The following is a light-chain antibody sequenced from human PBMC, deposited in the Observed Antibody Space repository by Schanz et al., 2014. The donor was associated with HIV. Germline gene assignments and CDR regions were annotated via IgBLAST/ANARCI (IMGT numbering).Light chain of an antibody. CDR3: CSYAGSSTYV. CDR2: EVS. V-gene: IGLV2-23*02. J-gene: IGLJ1*01. Sequence: QSALTQPASVSGSPGQSISISCTGTSSDLGRLNCVSWYQQHPGKAPKLMIYEVSKWPSGVSNRFSGSKSGNTASLTISGXXXEDEADYYCCSYAGSSTYVFGTGTKLTVL. CDR1: SSDLGRLNC.